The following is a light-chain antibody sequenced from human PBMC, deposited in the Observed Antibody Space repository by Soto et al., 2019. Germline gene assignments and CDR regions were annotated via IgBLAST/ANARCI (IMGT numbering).Light chain of an antibody. CDR1: QSVSSSY. Sequence: EIVLTPSPATRSLSPGERATLSCRASQSVSSSYLAWYQQRPGQAPRLLIYGASSRATVIPDRFSGSGSGTDVTLTISRREPEDFAVYYCQQFGSSRTFGQGTKVDIK. CDR2: GAS. J-gene: IGKJ1*01. V-gene: IGKV3-20*01. CDR3: QQFGSSRT.